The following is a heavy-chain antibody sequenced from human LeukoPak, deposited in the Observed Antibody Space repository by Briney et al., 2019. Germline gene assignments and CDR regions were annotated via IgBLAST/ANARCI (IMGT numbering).Heavy chain of an antibody. J-gene: IGHJ4*02. D-gene: IGHD5-24*01. V-gene: IGHV3-7*03. Sequence: PGGSLTLSCAASGFTFDCCGMHWVRQAPGKGLEWVANIKQDGSEKYHVDSVKGRFTISRDNAKNSLYLQMNSLRAEDTALYYCAKDVGGMATATLDYWGQGTLVTVSS. CDR2: IKQDGSEK. CDR1: GFTFDCCG. CDR3: AKDVGGMATATLDY.